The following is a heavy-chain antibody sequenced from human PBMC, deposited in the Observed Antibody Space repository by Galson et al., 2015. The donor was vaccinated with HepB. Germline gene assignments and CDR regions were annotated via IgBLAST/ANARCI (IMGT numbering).Heavy chain of an antibody. CDR3: AKVAMLGVTPHYFDY. Sequence: SLRLSCAASGFIFTRYAISWVRQAPGKGLEWVSSIGGSGGSTYYADSVKGRFTFSRDNSKKTAYLQMDSLRVEDTAVYYCAKVAMLGVTPHYFDYWGQGTLVTVSS. CDR1: GFIFTRYA. D-gene: IGHD2-21*02. CDR2: IGGSGGST. V-gene: IGHV3-23*01. J-gene: IGHJ4*02.